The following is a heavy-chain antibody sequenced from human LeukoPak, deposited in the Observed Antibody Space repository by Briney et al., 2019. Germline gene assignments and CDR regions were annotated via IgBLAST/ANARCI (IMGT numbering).Heavy chain of an antibody. CDR3: ARDRAVAGLDY. CDR1: GGSISSYY. D-gene: IGHD6-19*01. Sequence: SETLSLTCTVSGGSISSYYWSWIRQPPGKGLEWIGYIYYSGSTNYNPSLKSRVTISVDTSKNQFSLKLSSVTAADTAVYYCARDRAVAGLDYWGQGTLVTVSS. CDR2: IYYSGST. V-gene: IGHV4-59*01. J-gene: IGHJ4*02.